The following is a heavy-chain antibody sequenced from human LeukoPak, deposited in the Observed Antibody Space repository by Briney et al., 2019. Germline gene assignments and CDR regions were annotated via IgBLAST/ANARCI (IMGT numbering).Heavy chain of an antibody. CDR1: GFTFSSYA. V-gene: IGHV3-23*01. D-gene: IGHD4-17*01. Sequence: PGGSLRLSCAASGFTFSSYAMSWVRQAPGKGLEWVSAISGSGGNTYFADSVKGRFTIPRDNSKNTLYLQMNSLRAEDTAVYYCAKGSMTTVSNRFDYWGQGTLVTVSS. CDR3: AKGSMTTVSNRFDY. J-gene: IGHJ4*02. CDR2: ISGSGGNT.